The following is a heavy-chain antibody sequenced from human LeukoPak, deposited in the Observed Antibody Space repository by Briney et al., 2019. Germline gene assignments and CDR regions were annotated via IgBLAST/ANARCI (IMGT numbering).Heavy chain of an antibody. J-gene: IGHJ5*02. CDR3: ARGGISSSWYGGRWFDP. V-gene: IGHV4-34*01. CDR2: INHSGST. Sequence: SETLSLTCAVYGGSFSGYYWSWIRQPPGKGLEWIGEINHSGSTNYNPSLKSRVTISVDTSKNQFSLKLSSVTAADTAVYYCARGGISSSWYGGRWFDPWGQGTLVTVSS. D-gene: IGHD6-13*01. CDR1: GGSFSGYY.